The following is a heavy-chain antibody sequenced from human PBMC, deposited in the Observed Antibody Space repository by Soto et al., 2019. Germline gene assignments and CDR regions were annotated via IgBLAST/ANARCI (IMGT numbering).Heavy chain of an antibody. J-gene: IGHJ4*02. V-gene: IGHV3-7*05. D-gene: IGHD2-2*01. CDR3: ARVSCSSASCYASYSSSSFVFDC. CDR2: INHDGSEK. Sequence: EVQLVESGGDLVQPGGSLRLSCAASGFTFSSYWMRWVRQAPGKGLEWVANINHDGSEKYYVDSVKGRFTISRDNAKNSLYLQMNDLRTDDTAVYYCARVSCSSASCYASYSSSSFVFDCWGQGTLVTVCS. CDR1: GFTFSSYW.